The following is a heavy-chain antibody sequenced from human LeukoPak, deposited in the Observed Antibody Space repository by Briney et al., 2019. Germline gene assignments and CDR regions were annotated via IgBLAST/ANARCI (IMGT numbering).Heavy chain of an antibody. CDR3: AKGYSGYDWSLVDY. J-gene: IGHJ4*02. Sequence: GGSLRLSCAASGFTFSSYAMNWVRQAPGKGLEWVSAISGSGGSTYYADSVRGRFTISRDNSKNTLYLQMNSLRAEDTAVYYCAKGYSGYDWSLVDYWGQGTLVTVSS. CDR2: ISGSGGST. CDR1: GFTFSSYA. D-gene: IGHD5-12*01. V-gene: IGHV3-23*01.